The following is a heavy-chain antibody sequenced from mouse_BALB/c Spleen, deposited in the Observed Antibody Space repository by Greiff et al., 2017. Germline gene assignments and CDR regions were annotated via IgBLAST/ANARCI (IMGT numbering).Heavy chain of an antibody. D-gene: IGHD4-1*01. Sequence: EVQGVESGGGLVKPGGSLKLSCAASGFAFSSYDMSWVRQTPEKRLEWVAYISSGGGSTYYPDTVKGRFTISRDNAKNTLYLQMSSLKSEDTAMYYCARHALGDWYFDVWGAGTTVTVSS. CDR1: GFAFSSYD. J-gene: IGHJ1*01. CDR3: ARHALGDWYFDV. V-gene: IGHV5-12-1*01. CDR2: ISSGGGST.